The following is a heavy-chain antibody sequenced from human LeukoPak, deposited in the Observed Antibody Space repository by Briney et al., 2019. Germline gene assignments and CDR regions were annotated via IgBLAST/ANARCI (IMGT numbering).Heavy chain of an antibody. CDR2: IYHSGST. J-gene: IGHJ3*02. V-gene: IGHV4-38-2*02. CDR3: ARDWHDAFDI. CDR1: GYSISSGYY. Sequence: SETLSLTCTVSGYSISSGYYGGWIRQPPGKGLEWIGSIYHSGSTYYNPSLKSRVTISVDTSKNQFSLKLSSVTAADTAVYYCARDWHDAFDIWGQGTMVTVSS.